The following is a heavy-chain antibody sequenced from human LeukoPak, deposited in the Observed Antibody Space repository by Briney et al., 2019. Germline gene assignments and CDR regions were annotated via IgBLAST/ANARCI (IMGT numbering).Heavy chain of an antibody. CDR1: GFTFSSYG. J-gene: IGHJ4*02. V-gene: IGHV3-23*01. Sequence: HSGGSLRLSCAASGFTFSSYGMSWVRQAPGKGLEWVSAISGSGGSTDYADSVKGRFTISRDNSKNTLYLQMNSLRAEDTAVYYCAKVRFGVTARYYFDYWGQGTLVTVSS. D-gene: IGHD3-10*01. CDR3: AKVRFGVTARYYFDY. CDR2: ISGSGGST.